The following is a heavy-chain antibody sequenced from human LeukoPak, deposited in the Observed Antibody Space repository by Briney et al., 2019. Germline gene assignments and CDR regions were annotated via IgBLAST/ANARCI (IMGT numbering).Heavy chain of an antibody. CDR3: ARVGYYDSSGYHT. J-gene: IGHJ4*02. CDR1: GGSFSGYY. CDR2: INHSGST. V-gene: IGHV4-34*01. D-gene: IGHD3-22*01. Sequence: SETLSLTCAVYGGSFSGYYWSWIRQPPGKRLEGIGEINHSGSTNYNPSLKSRVTISVDTSKNQFSLKLSAVTAGETAVYYYARVGYYDSSGYHTWGQGSLVTAYS.